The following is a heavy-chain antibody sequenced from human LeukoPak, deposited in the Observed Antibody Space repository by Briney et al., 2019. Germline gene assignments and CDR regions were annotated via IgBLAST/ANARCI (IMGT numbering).Heavy chain of an antibody. J-gene: IGHJ4*02. CDR3: ARESSHSSGWYDPYDY. CDR2: ISYDGSNK. Sequence: GGSLRLSCAAPGFTFSSYGMHWVRQAPGKGLEWVAVISYDGSNKYYADSVKGRFTISRDNAKNSLYLQMNSLRAEDTAVYYCARESSHSSGWYDPYDYWGQGTLVTVSS. V-gene: IGHV3-30*03. CDR1: GFTFSSYG. D-gene: IGHD6-19*01.